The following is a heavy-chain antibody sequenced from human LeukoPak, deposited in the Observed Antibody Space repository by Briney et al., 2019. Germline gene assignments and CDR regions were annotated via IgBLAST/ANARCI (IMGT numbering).Heavy chain of an antibody. D-gene: IGHD3-10*01. CDR3: ARDSGGNWFDP. CDR1: GFTFSSYS. Sequence: GSLRLSCAASGFTFSSYSMNWVRQAPGKGLEWVSSISSSSSYIYYADSVKGRFTISRDNAKNSLYLQMNSLRAEDTAVYYCARDSGGNWFDPWGQGTLVTVSS. J-gene: IGHJ5*02. CDR2: ISSSSSYI. V-gene: IGHV3-21*01.